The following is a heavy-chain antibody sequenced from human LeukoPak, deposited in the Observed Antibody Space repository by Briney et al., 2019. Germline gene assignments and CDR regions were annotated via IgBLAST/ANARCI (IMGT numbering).Heavy chain of an antibody. D-gene: IGHD1-26*01. CDR2: IISSGRTI. CDR3: AKDGGSYLPTTKYYYYYYMDV. CDR1: GFTFSSYE. V-gene: IGHV3-48*03. Sequence: PGGSLRLSCAASGFTFSSYEMNWVRQAQGRGRGWVSYIISSGRTIYYADSVKGRFTISRDNAKNSLYLQMNSLRAEDTAVYYCAKDGGSYLPTTKYYYYYYMDVWGKGTTVTISS. J-gene: IGHJ6*03.